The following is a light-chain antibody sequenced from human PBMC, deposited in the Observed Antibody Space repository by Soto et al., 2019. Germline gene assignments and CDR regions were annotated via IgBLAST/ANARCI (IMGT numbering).Light chain of an antibody. Sequence: ETVMTQSPATLSVSPGERATLSCRASQSVDTKLAWYQHKPGQAPRLLIYGASTRATGIPARFSGSGSGTEFTLTISSPRSEDFAVYLCPQYNNWYTYGQGTKLEIK. CDR1: QSVDTK. CDR3: PQYNNWYT. V-gene: IGKV3-15*01. CDR2: GAS. J-gene: IGKJ2*01.